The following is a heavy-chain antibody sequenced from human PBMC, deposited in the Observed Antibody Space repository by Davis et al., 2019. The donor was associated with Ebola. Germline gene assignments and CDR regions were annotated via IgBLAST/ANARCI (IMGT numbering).Heavy chain of an antibody. D-gene: IGHD3-10*01. Sequence: GESLKISCAASGFTFSSYSMNWVRQAPGKGLEWVSSISSSSSYIYYADSVKGRFTISRDNAKNSLYLQMNSLRAEDTAVYYCATSSYYYGSGPIGYWGQGTLVTVSS. CDR1: GFTFSSYS. CDR3: ATSSYYYGSGPIGY. V-gene: IGHV3-21*01. CDR2: ISSSSSYI. J-gene: IGHJ4*02.